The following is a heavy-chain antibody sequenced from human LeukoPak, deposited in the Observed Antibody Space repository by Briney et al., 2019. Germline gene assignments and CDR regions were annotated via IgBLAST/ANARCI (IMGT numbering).Heavy chain of an antibody. V-gene: IGHV4-59*01. CDR1: GDSISDYY. D-gene: IGHD4-11*01. J-gene: IGHJ4*02. Sequence: SETLSLTCTVSGDSISDYYWSWIRQPPGKGLEWIGYMSYSGGSNYNPSLKSRVTISVDPAKNQCSLRLNSVTAADTAVYYCARAQYSEYAWDSWGQGTLIIVSS. CDR2: MSYSGGS. CDR3: ARAQYSEYAWDS.